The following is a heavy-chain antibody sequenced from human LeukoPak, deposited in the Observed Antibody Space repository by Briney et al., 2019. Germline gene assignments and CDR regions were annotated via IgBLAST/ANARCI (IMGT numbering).Heavy chain of an antibody. CDR2: ISSSSGTI. D-gene: IGHD3-16*01. V-gene: IGHV3-48*01. Sequence: PGGSLRLSCAASGFTFSSYSTNWVRQTPGKGLEWLSYISSSSGTIYSADSVKGRFTISRDNAKNSLYLQMNSLRAEDTAVYYCARRGWGGSGFDYWGQGTLVTVSS. CDR3: ARRGWGGSGFDY. J-gene: IGHJ4*02. CDR1: GFTFSSYS.